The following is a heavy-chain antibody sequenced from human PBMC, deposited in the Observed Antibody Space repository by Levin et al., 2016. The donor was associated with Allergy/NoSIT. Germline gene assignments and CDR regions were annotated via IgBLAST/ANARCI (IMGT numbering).Heavy chain of an antibody. J-gene: IGHJ5*02. Sequence: WIRQPPGKGLEWVSDITAGGDTVHYADSVKGRFTISRDNSKNTLYLQLNSLRDEDTAVYYCAKVRGGTCSTGRACWFDPWGQGTLVTVSS. V-gene: IGHV3-23*01. CDR2: ITAGGDTV. CDR3: AKVRGGTCSTGRACWFDP. D-gene: IGHD2-15*01.